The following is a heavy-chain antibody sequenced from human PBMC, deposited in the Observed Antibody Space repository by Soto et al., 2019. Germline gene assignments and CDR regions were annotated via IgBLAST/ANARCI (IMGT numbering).Heavy chain of an antibody. Sequence: LSETLSLTCAVSASSISSAYFWGWIRQPPGKGLEWIATIFHTGGTYYNPSLKSRVTISVDTSNNQFSLRLNSVTAADTALYFCARTWLAGGTPADAFDIWGQGTMVTVSS. D-gene: IGHD2-15*01. J-gene: IGHJ3*02. CDR2: IFHTGGT. V-gene: IGHV4-38-2*01. CDR3: ARTWLAGGTPADAFDI. CDR1: ASSISSAYF.